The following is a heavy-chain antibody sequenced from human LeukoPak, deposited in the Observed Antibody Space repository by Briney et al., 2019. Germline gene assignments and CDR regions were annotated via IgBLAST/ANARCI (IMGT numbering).Heavy chain of an antibody. CDR2: IDATGSDK. Sequence: PGGSLRHSYEVSEFPFSIYAMAWVRQAPGQGLEWVSAIDATGSDKYYTDSVKGRFTISRDNSKNTVYLQMNSLRVEDTAVYYCADYRKPQGLDYWGQGTLVTVSS. CDR1: EFPFSIYA. J-gene: IGHJ4*02. CDR3: ADYRKPQGLDY. V-gene: IGHV3-23*01. D-gene: IGHD1-14*01.